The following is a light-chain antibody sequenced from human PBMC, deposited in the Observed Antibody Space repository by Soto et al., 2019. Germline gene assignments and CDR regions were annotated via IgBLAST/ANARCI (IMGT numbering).Light chain of an antibody. CDR1: RYNIGTNT. CDR3: AAWDDSMHGYV. Sequence: LVTQPPPAGWSPRQRGNTVRSGSRYNIGTNTVNWYQQLPGTAPKVLIYSNDQRPSGVPDRFSGSKSGTSASLAISGLQSEDEAAYYCAAWDDSMHGYVLGVGTKVTVL. V-gene: IGLV1-44*01. CDR2: SND. J-gene: IGLJ1*01.